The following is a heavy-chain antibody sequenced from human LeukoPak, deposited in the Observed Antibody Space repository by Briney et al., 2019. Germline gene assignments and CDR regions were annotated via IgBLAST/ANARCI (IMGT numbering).Heavy chain of an antibody. Sequence: PGGSLRLSCAASGFTFSIYTMSWARQAPGKGLEWVSGISGNGDSTYYADSVKGRFTISRDNSKNTLYLQMNSLRAEDTAVYYCAKDAYSSGENCFDPWGQGTLVTVSS. D-gene: IGHD6-25*01. J-gene: IGHJ5*02. V-gene: IGHV3-23*01. CDR1: GFTFSIYT. CDR2: ISGNGDST. CDR3: AKDAYSSGENCFDP.